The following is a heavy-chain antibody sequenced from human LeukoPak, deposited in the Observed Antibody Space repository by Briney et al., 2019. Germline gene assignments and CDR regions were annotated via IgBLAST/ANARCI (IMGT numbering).Heavy chain of an antibody. D-gene: IGHD3-10*01. V-gene: IGHV4-39*02. CDR1: AGSISSSSYY. J-gene: IGHJ4*02. CDR2: IYYSGST. Sequence: SETLSLTCTVSAGSISSSSYYWGWLRQPPGKGLEWIGSIYYSGSTYYNPSLKSRVTISVDTSTNQFSLKLSSVTAADTAVYYCAREDLRRGQKIDYWGQGTLVTVSS. CDR3: AREDLRRGQKIDY.